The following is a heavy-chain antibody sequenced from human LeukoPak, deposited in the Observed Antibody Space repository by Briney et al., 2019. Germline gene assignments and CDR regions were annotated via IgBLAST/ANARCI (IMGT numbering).Heavy chain of an antibody. CDR2: INHRGST. Sequence: PSETLSLTCAVYGGSFSGHYWNWIRQPPGKGLEWIGEINHRGSTNYNPSLKTRVTISVDTSKNQFSLKLSSVTAADTAVYYCVRESPGDVWGKGTTVTVSS. J-gene: IGHJ6*04. V-gene: IGHV4-34*01. CDR1: GGSFSGHY. CDR3: VRESPGDV.